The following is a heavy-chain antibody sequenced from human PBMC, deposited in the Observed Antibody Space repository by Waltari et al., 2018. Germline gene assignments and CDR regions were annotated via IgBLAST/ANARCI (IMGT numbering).Heavy chain of an antibody. D-gene: IGHD3-22*01. V-gene: IGHV3-49*04. CDR1: GFTFGDHA. CDR2: IRSKAYGGTT. J-gene: IGHJ3*02. CDR3: ARGDDSSGSSDAFDT. Sequence: EVQLVQSGGGLVQPGRSLRLSCTASGFTFGDHAMAWVRQAPGEGLEWGGVIRSKAYGGTTEYAASGKGRFIISRDDSKSIAYLQMNSLKTEDTAVYYCARGDDSSGSSDAFDTWGLGTLVTVSS.